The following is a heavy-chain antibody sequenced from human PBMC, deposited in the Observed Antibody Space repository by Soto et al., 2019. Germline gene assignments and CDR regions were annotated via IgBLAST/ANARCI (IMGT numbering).Heavy chain of an antibody. CDR3: ARAIAVAGTGGFY. J-gene: IGHJ4*02. CDR1: GFTVSSNY. V-gene: IGHV3-74*01. CDR2: IDTDGSTT. Sequence: GGSLRLSCAASGFTVSSNYMSWVRQAPGKGLVWVSRIDTDGSTTPYADAVKGRFTISRDNAKNTLYLQMSSLRAEDTAVYYCARAIAVAGTGGFYWGQGILVTVSS. D-gene: IGHD6-19*01.